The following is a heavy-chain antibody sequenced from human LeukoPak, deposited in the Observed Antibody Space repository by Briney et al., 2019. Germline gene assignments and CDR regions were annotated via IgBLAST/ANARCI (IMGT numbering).Heavy chain of an antibody. D-gene: IGHD3-22*01. Sequence: GGSLRLSCTASGFTFSNAWMSWVRQAPGKGLEWVAVISYDGSNKYYADSVKGRFTISRDNSKNTLYLQMNSLRAEDTAVYYCAREVITTFSYDYWGQGTLVTVSS. J-gene: IGHJ4*02. CDR2: ISYDGSNK. CDR3: AREVITTFSYDY. CDR1: GFTFSNAW. V-gene: IGHV3-30-3*01.